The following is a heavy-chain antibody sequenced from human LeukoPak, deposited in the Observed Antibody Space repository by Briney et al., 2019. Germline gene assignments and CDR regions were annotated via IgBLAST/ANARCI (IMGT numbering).Heavy chain of an antibody. CDR3: AKSIAVAATYYYYGMDV. CDR1: GFTFSSYE. V-gene: IGHV3-23*01. J-gene: IGHJ6*02. CDR2: ISGSGGST. Sequence: GGSLRLSCAASGFTFSSYEMNWVRQAPGKGLEWVSAISGSGGSTYYADSVKGRFTISRDNSKNTLYLQMNSLRAEDTAVYYCAKSIAVAATYYYYGMDVWGQGTTVTVSS. D-gene: IGHD6-19*01.